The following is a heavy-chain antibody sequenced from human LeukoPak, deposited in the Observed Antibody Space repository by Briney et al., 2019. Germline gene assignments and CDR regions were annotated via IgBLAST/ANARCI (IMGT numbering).Heavy chain of an antibody. CDR3: ARGCYSSGCCTWHDAFDI. CDR2: INHSGST. D-gene: IGHD6-19*01. J-gene: IGHJ3*02. CDR1: GGSFSGYY. Sequence: SETLSLTCAVYGGSFSGYYWSWIRQPPGKGLEWIGEINHSGSTNYNPSLKSRVTISVDTSKNQFSLKLSSVTAADTAVYYCARGCYSSGCCTWHDAFDIWGQGTMVTVSS. V-gene: IGHV4-34*01.